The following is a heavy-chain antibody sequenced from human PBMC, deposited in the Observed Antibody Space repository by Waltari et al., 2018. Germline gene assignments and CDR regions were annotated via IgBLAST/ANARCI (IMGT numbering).Heavy chain of an antibody. V-gene: IGHV4-34*01. CDR3: ARSRLVEGGYGMDV. J-gene: IGHJ6*02. D-gene: IGHD6-19*01. Sequence: QVQLQQWGAGLLKPSETLSLTCAVYGGSFSGYYWCWIRQPPETGLEWIGAINHSGSTNYNPSLKRRVTISVDTSKNQFSRKLSSVTAADTAVYYCARSRLVEGGYGMDVWGQGTTVTVSS. CDR1: GGSFSGYY. CDR2: INHSGST.